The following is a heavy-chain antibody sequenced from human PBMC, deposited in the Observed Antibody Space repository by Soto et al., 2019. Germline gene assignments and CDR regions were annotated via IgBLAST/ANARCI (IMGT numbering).Heavy chain of an antibody. V-gene: IGHV3-30-3*01. CDR3: ARGVFYVFGGVSNPPRYYFDD. D-gene: IGHD3-16*01. CDR2: ISDDGSNT. J-gene: IGHJ4*02. CDR1: GFTFSRHT. Sequence: QVQLVESGGGVVQPGRSLRLSCAASGFTFSRHTMHWVRQAPGKGLEWVAAISDDGSNTYYADSVKGRFTISRDNSKNTLYLKMNSGGREDTDVHHCARGVFYVFGGVSNPPRYYFDDWAQGTLVPVPS.